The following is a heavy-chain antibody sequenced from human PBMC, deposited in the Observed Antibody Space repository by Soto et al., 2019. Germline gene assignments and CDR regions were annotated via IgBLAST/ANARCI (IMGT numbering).Heavy chain of an antibody. J-gene: IGHJ4*02. CDR2: IYYSGST. CDR3: ARERMAIVATISGAGFDY. CDR1: GGSISSGDYY. Sequence: SETLSLTCTVSGGSISSGDYYWSWIRQPPGKGLEWIGYIYYSGSTYYNPSLKSRVTISVDTSKNQFSLKLSSVTAADTAVYYFARERMAIVATISGAGFDYWGQGTLVTVSP. D-gene: IGHD5-12*01. V-gene: IGHV4-30-4*08.